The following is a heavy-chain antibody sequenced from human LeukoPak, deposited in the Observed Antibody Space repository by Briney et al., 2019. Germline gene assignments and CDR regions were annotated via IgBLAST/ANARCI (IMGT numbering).Heavy chain of an antibody. Sequence: GGSLRLSCAASGFTVSSNYMSWVHQAPGKGLEWVAFMRYDGSNKYYADSVKGRFIISRDTSKNALYLQMNSLRAEDTAVYYCAKAPSSGWFGGAFDVWGQGTMVTVSS. D-gene: IGHD6-19*01. CDR1: GFTVSSNY. J-gene: IGHJ3*01. CDR2: MRYDGSNK. CDR3: AKAPSSGWFGGAFDV. V-gene: IGHV3-30*02.